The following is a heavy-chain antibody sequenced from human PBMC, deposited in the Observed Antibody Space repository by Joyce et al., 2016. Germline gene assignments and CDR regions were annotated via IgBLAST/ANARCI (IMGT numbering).Heavy chain of an antibody. Sequence: EVQLVESGGGLVKPGGSLRLSCAASGFTFSSYNMNWVRQAPGKGLEWVSSISSSSSYIYYADSVKGRFTISRDNAKNSLYLQMNSLRAEDTAVYYCARGKDFYGPGSYSNWFDPWGQGTLVTVSS. J-gene: IGHJ5*02. CDR2: ISSSSSYI. D-gene: IGHD3-10*01. CDR1: GFTFSSYN. V-gene: IGHV3-21*02. CDR3: ARGKDFYGPGSYSNWFDP.